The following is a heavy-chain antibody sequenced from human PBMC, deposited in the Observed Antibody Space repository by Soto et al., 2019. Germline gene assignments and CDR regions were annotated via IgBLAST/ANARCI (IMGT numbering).Heavy chain of an antibody. CDR2: IIPIFGTA. J-gene: IGHJ5*02. V-gene: IGHV1-69*06. Sequence: SVKVSCKISGGSFSSYALNWVRQAPGQGLEWMGGIIPIFGTANYAQKFQGRVTITADKSTSTAYMELSSLRSEDTAVYYCARGPPPPYSGSYGSNWFDPWGQGTLVTVSS. CDR3: ARGPPPPYSGSYGSNWFDP. D-gene: IGHD1-26*01. CDR1: GGSFSSYA.